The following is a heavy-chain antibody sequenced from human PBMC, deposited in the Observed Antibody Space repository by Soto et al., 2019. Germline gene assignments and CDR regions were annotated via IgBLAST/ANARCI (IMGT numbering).Heavy chain of an antibody. CDR1: GFTLRAYW. CDR2: INRDGSKK. V-gene: IGHV3-7*05. D-gene: IGHD3-10*01. Sequence: EVQLEGSGGDLVQPGGSLRVSCAASGFTLRAYWMTWVRQAPGKGLEWVANINRDGSKKSYLDSVRGRFTISRDNVGNSLYLQMDSLRADDTALYYCARDVSPGSISLYLDAFDIWGQGTMVTVSS. CDR3: ARDVSPGSISLYLDAFDI. J-gene: IGHJ3*02.